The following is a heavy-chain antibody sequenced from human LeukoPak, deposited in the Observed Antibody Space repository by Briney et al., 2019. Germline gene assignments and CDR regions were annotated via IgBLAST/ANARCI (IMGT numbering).Heavy chain of an antibody. J-gene: IGHJ4*02. V-gene: IGHV3-23*01. D-gene: IGHD6-13*01. CDR2: ISGSGGST. CDR1: GFTFSSYA. Sequence: SGGSLRLSCAASGFTFSSYAMSWVRQAPGKGLEWVSAISGSGGSTYYADSVKGRFTISRDNSKNTLYLQMNSLRAEDTAVYYCAKPPYSSSWYQDYWGQGTLVTVSS. CDR3: AKPPYSSSWYQDY.